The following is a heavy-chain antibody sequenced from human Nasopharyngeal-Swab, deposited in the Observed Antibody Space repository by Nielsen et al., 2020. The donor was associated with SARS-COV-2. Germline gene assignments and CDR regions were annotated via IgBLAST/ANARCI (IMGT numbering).Heavy chain of an antibody. Sequence: ASSKVSSNASGYSFTSYAMNCLLQPPPQGLEWMGWINTNTGNPTYSQGFTGRFVFSLDTSVSTAYLQISSLKAEDTAVYYCARDSQYYYGSGSTYNWFDPWGQGTLVTVSS. J-gene: IGHJ5*02. CDR2: INTNTGNP. V-gene: IGHV7-4-1*02. D-gene: IGHD3-10*01. CDR3: ARDSQYYYGSGSTYNWFDP. CDR1: GYSFTSYA.